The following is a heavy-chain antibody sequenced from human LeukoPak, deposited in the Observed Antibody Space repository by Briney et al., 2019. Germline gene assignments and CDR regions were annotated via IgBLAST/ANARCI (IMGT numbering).Heavy chain of an antibody. D-gene: IGHD1-20*01. J-gene: IGHJ4*02. V-gene: IGHV3-30*02. Sequence: GGSLRLSCAASGFTFSSYGMHWVREAPGKGLEGVAFIRYEGSNKYYADSVEGRFTISRDNSKNTLYLQMNSLRAEDTAVYYCARHNWHHFDFWGQGTLVTVSS. CDR3: ARHNWHHFDF. CDR1: GFTFSSYG. CDR2: IRYEGSNK.